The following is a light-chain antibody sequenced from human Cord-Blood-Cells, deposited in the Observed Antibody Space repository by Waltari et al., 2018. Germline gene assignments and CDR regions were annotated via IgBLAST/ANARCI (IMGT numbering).Light chain of an antibody. J-gene: IGLJ2*01. Sequence: QSVLTQPPSVSGAPGQRVTISCTGSSSSIGAGYDVHWYQQLPGTAPKLLIYGNSNRPSGVPDRFSGSTSGTSASLAITGLQAEDEADYYCQSYDSSLSGSVFGGGTKLTVL. CDR1: SSSIGAGYD. CDR2: GNS. CDR3: QSYDSSLSGSV. V-gene: IGLV1-40*01.